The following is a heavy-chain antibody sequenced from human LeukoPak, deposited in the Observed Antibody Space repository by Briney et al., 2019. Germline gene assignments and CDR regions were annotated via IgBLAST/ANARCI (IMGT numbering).Heavy chain of an antibody. CDR3: ARATYDSSVHFDY. Sequence: SSETLSLTCTVSGGSVSSGSYWSWIRQPPGKGLDWIGYIYYSGSTNYNPSLQSRVTISVDTSKSQFSLKLSSVTAADTAVYYCARATYDSSVHFDYWGQGTLVTVSS. CDR2: IYYSGST. J-gene: IGHJ4*02. CDR1: GGSVSSGSY. D-gene: IGHD3-22*01. V-gene: IGHV4-61*01.